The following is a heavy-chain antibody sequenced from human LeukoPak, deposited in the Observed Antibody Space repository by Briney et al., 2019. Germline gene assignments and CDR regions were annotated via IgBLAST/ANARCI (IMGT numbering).Heavy chain of an antibody. J-gene: IGHJ4*02. V-gene: IGHV4-39*07. CDR2: LDESGRP. CDR1: GGSTRSGRHH. D-gene: IGHD2/OR15-2a*01. CDR3: ARGGENPPPED. Sequence: SETLSLTCSVSGGSTRSGRHHWAWVRQPPGKGLEFIGSLDESGRPYYNAPLKSRVTISEDSSGKQFSLNLSSVTAADTAVYYCARGGENPPPEDWSQGTLVTVSS.